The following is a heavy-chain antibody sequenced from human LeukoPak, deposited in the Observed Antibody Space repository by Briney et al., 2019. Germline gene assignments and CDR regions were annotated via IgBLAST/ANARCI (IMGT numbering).Heavy chain of an antibody. J-gene: IGHJ5*02. CDR3: AKKGVAAAGPNGIDP. CDR1: GDSISSTSYY. D-gene: IGHD6-13*01. V-gene: IGHV4-39*01. CDR2: IYYIGSP. Sequence: SETLSLTCTVPGDSISSTSYYSGWIRQPPRKRLGWIGCIYYIGSPYYNPSLKSRVTISVDTSKNQFSLKLTSVTATDTPVYYCAKKGVAAAGPNGIDPWGQGTLVTVSS.